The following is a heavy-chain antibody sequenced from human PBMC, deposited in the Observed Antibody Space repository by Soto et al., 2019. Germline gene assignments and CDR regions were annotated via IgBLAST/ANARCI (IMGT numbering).Heavy chain of an antibody. J-gene: IGHJ5*02. V-gene: IGHV3-30*03. D-gene: IGHD3-10*02. CDR2: ISYDGSNK. CDR3: ARGDYMFSWFDP. CDR1: GFTFSSYG. Sequence: GGSLRLSCAASGFTFSSYGMHWVRQAPGKGLEWVAVISYDGSNKYYADSVKGRFTISRDNSKNTLYLQMNSLRAEDTAVYYCARGDYMFSWFDPWGQGTLVTVSS.